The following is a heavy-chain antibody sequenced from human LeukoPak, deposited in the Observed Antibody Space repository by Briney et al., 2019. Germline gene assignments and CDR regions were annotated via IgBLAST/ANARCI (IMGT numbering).Heavy chain of an antibody. V-gene: IGHV4-59*01. CDR3: ARDQGWGEWYFDL. J-gene: IGHJ2*01. CDR1: GGSIRSSY. Sequence: SETLSLTCTVSGGSIRSSYWSWIRQPPGKGLEWIGYLFYNGDTNYNSSLKSRVTISVDTSKNQFSLKLNSLTAADTAVYFCARDQGWGEWYFDLWGRGTLVTVSS. CDR2: LFYNGDT. D-gene: IGHD3-10*01.